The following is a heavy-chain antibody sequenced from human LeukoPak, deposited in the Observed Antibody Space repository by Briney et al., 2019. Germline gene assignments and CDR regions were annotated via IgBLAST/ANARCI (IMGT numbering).Heavy chain of an antibody. Sequence: PSETLSLTCTVSGGSISSSSYYWGWIRQPPGKGLEWIGNIYYSGSTNYNPSLKSRVTISVDTSKNQFSLKLSSVTAADTAVYYCARYGGSNDYWGQGTLVTVSS. CDR3: ARYGGSNDY. CDR1: GGSISSSSYY. V-gene: IGHV4-39*07. D-gene: IGHD4-23*01. CDR2: IYYSGST. J-gene: IGHJ4*02.